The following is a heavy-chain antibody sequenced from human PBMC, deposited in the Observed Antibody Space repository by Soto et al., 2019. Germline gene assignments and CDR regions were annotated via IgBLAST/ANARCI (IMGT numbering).Heavy chain of an antibody. D-gene: IGHD6-6*01. CDR3: AILSN. CDR1: GFTVSSNY. Sequence: PGGSLRLSCAASGFTVSSNYMNWVRQAPGKGLEWLSIIYSDGTTYYADSVKGRFTISRDNFKNTLYLQMNNLRAEDTAVYYCAILSNWGQGTLVTVPS. J-gene: IGHJ4*02. CDR2: IYSDGTT. V-gene: IGHV3-53*01.